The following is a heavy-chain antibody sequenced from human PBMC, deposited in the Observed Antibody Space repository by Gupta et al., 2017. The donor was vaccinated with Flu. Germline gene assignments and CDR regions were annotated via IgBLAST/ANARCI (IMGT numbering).Heavy chain of an antibody. D-gene: IGHD2-15*01. CDR3: ARDGAGDCSGGSCYSWFDP. V-gene: IGHV3-74*01. J-gene: IGHJ5*02. CDR2: IKSDESSA. Sequence: HWVRQAPGKGLVWVSRIKSDESSASYADSVKGRFTISRDNAKNTLYLQMNSLGAEDTAVYYCARDGAGDCSGGSCYSWFDPWGQGTLVTVSS.